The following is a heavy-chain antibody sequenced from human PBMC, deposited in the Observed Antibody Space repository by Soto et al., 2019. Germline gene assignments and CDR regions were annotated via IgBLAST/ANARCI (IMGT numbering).Heavy chain of an antibody. J-gene: IGHJ4*02. CDR2: IYYSGST. D-gene: IGHD1-26*01. CDR3: ARDSWELLLDY. Sequence: SETLSLTCTVSVGSVSSGSYYWSWIRQPPGKGLEWIGYIYYSGSTNYNPSLKSRVTISVDTSKNQFSLKLSSVTAADTAVYYCARDSWELLLDYWGQGTLVTSP. CDR1: VGSVSSGSYY. V-gene: IGHV4-61*01.